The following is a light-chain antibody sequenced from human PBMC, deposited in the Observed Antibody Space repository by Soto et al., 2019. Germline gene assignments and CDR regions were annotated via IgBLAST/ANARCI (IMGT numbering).Light chain of an antibody. V-gene: IGKV3-20*01. CDR1: QSLTTNY. Sequence: EIVLTQSPGTLALSPGERVTLSCRASQSLTTNYLAWYQQKPGQAPRLLIYGASNRATGVPDRFSGSGSGTDFTLTITRLEAEDFAVYYCQHYGRSPFMYTFGQGTKLGVK. CDR2: GAS. CDR3: QHYGRSPFMYT. J-gene: IGKJ2*01.